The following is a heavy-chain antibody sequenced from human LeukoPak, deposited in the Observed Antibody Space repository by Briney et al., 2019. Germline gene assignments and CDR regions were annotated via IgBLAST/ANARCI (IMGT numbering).Heavy chain of an antibody. J-gene: IGHJ4*02. CDR1: GGSFSGYY. Sequence: PSETLSLTCAVYGGSFSGYYWSWIRQPPGKGLEWIGEINHSGSTNYNPSLKSRVTISVDTSKNQFSLKLSSVTAADTAVYYCARGGGRYCSTSCYVGYWGQGTLVTVSS. D-gene: IGHD2-2*01. V-gene: IGHV4-34*01. CDR3: ARGGGRYCSTSCYVGY. CDR2: INHSGST.